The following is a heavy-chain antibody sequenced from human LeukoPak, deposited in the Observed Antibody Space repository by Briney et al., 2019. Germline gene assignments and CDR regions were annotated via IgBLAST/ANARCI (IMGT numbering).Heavy chain of an antibody. Sequence: SETLSLTFTVSGGSISSYYWSWIRQPPGKGLEWIGYIYYSGSTKYNPSLKSRVTISVDTSKNQFSLKLSSVTAADTAVYYCARDGAYAVWGQGTLVTVSS. V-gene: IGHV4-59*01. CDR3: ARDGAYAV. J-gene: IGHJ4*02. CDR2: IYYSGST. CDR1: GGSISSYY. D-gene: IGHD3-16*01.